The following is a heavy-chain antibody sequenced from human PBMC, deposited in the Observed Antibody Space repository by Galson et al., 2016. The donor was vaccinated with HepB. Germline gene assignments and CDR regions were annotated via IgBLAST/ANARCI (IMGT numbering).Heavy chain of an antibody. CDR2: VSYDGSNK. Sequence: SLRLSCAASGFTFTNYAMHWVRQAPGKGLEWVAVVSYDGSNKYYIDSVKGRFTISRDNSMHTLYLQMNSLRAEDTAVYYCARGGEGDNWNDVGNPFDYWGQGTLVPVSS. D-gene: IGHD1-20*01. J-gene: IGHJ4*02. CDR1: GFTFTNYA. CDR3: ARGGEGDNWNDVGNPFDY. V-gene: IGHV3-30*04.